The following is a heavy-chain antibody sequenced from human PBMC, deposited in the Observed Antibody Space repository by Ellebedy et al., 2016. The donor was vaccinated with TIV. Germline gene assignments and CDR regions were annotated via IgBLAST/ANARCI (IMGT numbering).Heavy chain of an antibody. J-gene: IGHJ4*02. V-gene: IGHV4-34*01. CDR3: ARAQQLVDY. D-gene: IGHD6-13*01. CDR2: INQSGRT. CDR1: GGSFSDYY. Sequence: SETLSLXXAVYGGSFSDYYWNWIRQPPGKGLEWIGEINQSGRTNYNPSLKSRVTISVDTSKNQFSLKLTSVTAADTAVYYCARAQQLVDYWGQGTLVTVSS.